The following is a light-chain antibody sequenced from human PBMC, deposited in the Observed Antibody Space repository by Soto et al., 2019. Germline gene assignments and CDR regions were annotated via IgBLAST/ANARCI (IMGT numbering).Light chain of an antibody. CDR3: QQYNSYPYT. Sequence: DIQMTQSPSTLSASVGDRVTITCRASQSISSWLAWYQQKPGKAPKLLIYKASSLESGVPSRFSGSGSGTEFTLTISSLQPDDFAAYFCQQYNSYPYTFGQGTKLEIK. V-gene: IGKV1-5*03. CDR1: QSISSW. J-gene: IGKJ2*01. CDR2: KAS.